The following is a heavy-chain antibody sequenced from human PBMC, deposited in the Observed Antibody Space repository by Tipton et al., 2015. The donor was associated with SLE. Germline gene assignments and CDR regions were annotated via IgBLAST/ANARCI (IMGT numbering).Heavy chain of an antibody. D-gene: IGHD3-22*01. J-gene: IGHJ3*01. CDR3: TRLREAELLPGAFDV. V-gene: IGHV5-51*01. CDR2: IFPGDSDT. Sequence: VQLVQSGAEVKKPGESLKMSCKGSGYSFTNYWIGWVRQMPGKGLEWVGIIFPGDSDTRYSPSFQGQITISTDKSISTAYLQWNSLKASDTAMYYCTRLREAELLPGAFDVWGHGTMVTVSS. CDR1: GYSFTNYW.